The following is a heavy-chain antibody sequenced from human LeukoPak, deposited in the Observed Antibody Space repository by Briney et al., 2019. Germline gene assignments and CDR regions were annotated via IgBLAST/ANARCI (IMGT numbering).Heavy chain of an antibody. Sequence: GASVKVSCKASGYTFTGYYMHWVRQAPGQGLEWMGWMNPNSGNTGYAQKFQGRVTMTRNTSISTAYMELSSLRSEDTAVYYCARLDSRGFDGMDVWGQGTTVTVSS. CDR2: MNPNSGNT. V-gene: IGHV1-8*02. CDR3: ARLDSRGFDGMDV. D-gene: IGHD3-22*01. J-gene: IGHJ6*02. CDR1: GYTFTGYY.